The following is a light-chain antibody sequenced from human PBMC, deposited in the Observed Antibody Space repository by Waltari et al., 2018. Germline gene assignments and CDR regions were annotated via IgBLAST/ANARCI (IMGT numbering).Light chain of an antibody. Sequence: DIQMTQSPSSLSASVEDRVPITCRESQSISSYLKAPNLLIYAASSLQSGVPSRFSGSGSGTDFTLTISSLQPEDFATYYCQQSYSTPFTFGPATKVDIK. CDR3: QQSYSTPFT. CDR2: AAS. CDR1: QSISSY. V-gene: IGKV1-39*01. J-gene: IGKJ3*01.